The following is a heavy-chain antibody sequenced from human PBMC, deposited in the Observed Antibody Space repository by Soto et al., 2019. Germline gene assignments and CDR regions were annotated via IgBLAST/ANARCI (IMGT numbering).Heavy chain of an antibody. CDR3: ARDYRSMLPFCSSTSCYNYYGMDV. J-gene: IGHJ6*02. D-gene: IGHD2-2*02. CDR2: IYYSGST. V-gene: IGHV4-30-4*01. CDR1: GGTISSGDYY. Sequence: SETLYLTCTVSGGTISSGDYYWSWIRQHPGKGLEWIGYIYYSGSTYYNPSLKSRVTISVDTSKNQFSLKLSSVTAADTAVYYCARDYRSMLPFCSSTSCYNYYGMDVWGQGTTVTVSS.